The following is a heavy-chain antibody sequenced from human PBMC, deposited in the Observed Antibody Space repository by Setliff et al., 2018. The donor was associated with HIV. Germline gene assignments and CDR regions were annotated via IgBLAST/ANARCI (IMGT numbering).Heavy chain of an antibody. Sequence: PSETLSLTCTVSGGSISSGNNYWSWIRQPPGKGLEWIAYIYYSGNTYYNPSLKSRATISVDTSKNQFSLKLNSMTVADTAVYYCARDPAVASREVAFDIWGQGTMVTVSS. CDR1: GGSISSGNNY. CDR3: ARDPAVASREVAFDI. D-gene: IGHD2-21*01. V-gene: IGHV4-30-4*08. J-gene: IGHJ3*02. CDR2: IYYSGNT.